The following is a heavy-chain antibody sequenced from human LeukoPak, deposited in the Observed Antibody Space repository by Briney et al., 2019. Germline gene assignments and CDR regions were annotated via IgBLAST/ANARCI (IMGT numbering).Heavy chain of an antibody. J-gene: IGHJ5*02. D-gene: IGHD3-3*01. Sequence: GGSLRLSCAASGFTFGSYAMSWVRQAPGKGLYWVSGVTGSGGGTYYADSVKGRFTISRDNSKDTLYLQMNSLRADDSALYYCARDDFWSGPNNWFDPWGQGTLVTVSS. CDR1: GFTFGSYA. V-gene: IGHV3-23*01. CDR3: ARDDFWSGPNNWFDP. CDR2: VTGSGGGT.